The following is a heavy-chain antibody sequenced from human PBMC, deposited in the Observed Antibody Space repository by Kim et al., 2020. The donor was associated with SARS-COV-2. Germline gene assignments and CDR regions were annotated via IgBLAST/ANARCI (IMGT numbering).Heavy chain of an antibody. J-gene: IGHJ4*02. D-gene: IGHD6-13*01. CDR2: ISNDGDIK. Sequence: GGSLRLSCAASGFTFSSYGMHWVRQAPGKGLEWVAVISNDGDIKYITDSVRGRFTISRDNSMNTVYLQMNSLRPVVTAVYYCAKDRSSSWAFDYWGQGTLVTVSS. CDR1: GFTFSSYG. CDR3: AKDRSSSWAFDY. V-gene: IGHV3-30*18.